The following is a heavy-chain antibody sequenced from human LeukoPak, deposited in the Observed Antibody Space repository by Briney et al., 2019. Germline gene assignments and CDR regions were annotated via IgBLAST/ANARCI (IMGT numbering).Heavy chain of an antibody. CDR2: IYNSGSS. V-gene: IGHV4-59*08. CDR3: ARLGSTFDI. J-gene: IGHJ3*02. D-gene: IGHD2-2*01. Sequence: SETLSLTCSVSGGSISGYYWSWIRQPPGKGLEWIGYIYNSGSSNYNPSLMSRVTISVETSKNQFSLKLGSVTAADTAVYYCARLGSTFDIWGQGTMVTVSS. CDR1: GGSISGYY.